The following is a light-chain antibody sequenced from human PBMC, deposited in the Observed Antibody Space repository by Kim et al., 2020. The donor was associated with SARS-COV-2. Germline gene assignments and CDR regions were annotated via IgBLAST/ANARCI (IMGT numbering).Light chain of an antibody. V-gene: IGKV3-11*01. CDR3: QQRSI. CDR1: QSVSSY. Sequence: ATLSLSPGERATLSCRASQSVSSYLAWYQQKPGQAPRLLIYDASNRATVIPARLSGSGYGTDFTLTISSLEPEDFAVYYCQQRSIFGGGTKVDIK. J-gene: IGKJ4*01. CDR2: DAS.